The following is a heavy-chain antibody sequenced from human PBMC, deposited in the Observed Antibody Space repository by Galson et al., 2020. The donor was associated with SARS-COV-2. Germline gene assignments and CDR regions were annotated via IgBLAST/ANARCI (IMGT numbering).Heavy chain of an antibody. D-gene: IGHD6-6*01. Sequence: SVKVSCKASGGTFSSYAISWVRQAPGQGLEWMGGIIPILGIANYAQKFQGRVTITADKSTSTAYMELSSLRSEDTAVYYCADHSSIAARPRDYYYYYMDVWGKGTTVTVSS. J-gene: IGHJ6*03. CDR2: IIPILGIA. V-gene: IGHV1-69*10. CDR3: ADHSSIAARPRDYYYYYMDV. CDR1: GGTFSSYA.